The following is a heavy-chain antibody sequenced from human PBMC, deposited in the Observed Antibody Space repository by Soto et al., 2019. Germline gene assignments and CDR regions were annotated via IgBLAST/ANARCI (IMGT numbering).Heavy chain of an antibody. CDR3: ARSLRFLEWLLYFDAFDI. CDR2: ISSSSSYI. CDR1: GFTFSSYS. J-gene: IGHJ3*02. D-gene: IGHD3-3*01. V-gene: IGHV3-21*01. Sequence: GGSLRLSCAASGFTFSSYSMNWVRQAPGKGLEGVSSISSSSSYIYYADSVKGRFTISRDNAKNSLYLKMTSLRAEDTAVYYCARSLRFLEWLLYFDAFDIWGQGTMVTVSS.